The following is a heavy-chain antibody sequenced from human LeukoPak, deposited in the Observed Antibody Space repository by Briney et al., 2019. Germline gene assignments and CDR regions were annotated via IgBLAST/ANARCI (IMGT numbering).Heavy chain of an antibody. J-gene: IGHJ4*02. CDR2: MNPNSGNT. CDR1: GYTFTSYD. CDR3: ARGGRYSYGYDY. D-gene: IGHD5-18*01. V-gene: IGHV1-8*01. Sequence: ASVKVSCKASGYTFTSYDINWVRQATGQGLEWMGWMNPNSGNTGYAQKFQGRVTMTRNTSISTAYMELSSLRSEDTAVYYCARGGRYSYGYDYWGQGNLVTVSS.